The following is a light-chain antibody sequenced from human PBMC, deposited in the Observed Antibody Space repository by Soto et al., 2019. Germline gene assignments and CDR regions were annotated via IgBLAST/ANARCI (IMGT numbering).Light chain of an antibody. J-gene: IGLJ3*02. Sequence: QSALTQPPSVSGSPGQSITISCTGTSSDFGDYNRVSWYQHHPGKAPKLMIFEVTNRPSGISDRFSGFKSGSTASLTISELQPDDEADYYCISFTPSTTTHWVFGGGTKMTVL. CDR1: SSDFGDYNR. CDR3: ISFTPSTTTHWV. V-gene: IGLV2-14*01. CDR2: EVT.